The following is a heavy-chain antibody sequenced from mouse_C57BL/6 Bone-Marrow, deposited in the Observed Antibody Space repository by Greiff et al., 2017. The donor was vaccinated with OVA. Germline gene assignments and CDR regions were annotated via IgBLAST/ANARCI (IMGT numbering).Heavy chain of an antibody. Sequence: QVQLKESGPELVKPGASVKISCTASGYDFSSYWMNWVKQRPGKGLEWIGRIDPGDGDTNYNGKFKGKATLTAAKSSSTAYMQLSSLTSEDSAVYYCARYYYGSSDVDFAYWGQGTLVTVSA. V-gene: IGHV1-82*01. D-gene: IGHD1-1*01. CDR2: IDPGDGDT. CDR1: GYDFSSYW. CDR3: ARYYYGSSDVDFAY. J-gene: IGHJ3*01.